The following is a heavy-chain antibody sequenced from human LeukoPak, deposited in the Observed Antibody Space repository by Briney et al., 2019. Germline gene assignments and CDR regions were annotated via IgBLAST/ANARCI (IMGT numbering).Heavy chain of an antibody. J-gene: IGHJ3*02. V-gene: IGHV4-59*01. CDR3: ARARRYSYVLRDAFDI. CDR1: GGSISSYY. D-gene: IGHD5-18*01. Sequence: SETLSLTCTVSGGSISSYYWSWIRQPPGKGLEWIGYIYYSGSTNYNPSLKSRVTISVDTSKNQFSLKLSSVAAADTAVYYCARARRYSYVLRDAFDIWGQGTMVTVSS. CDR2: IYYSGST.